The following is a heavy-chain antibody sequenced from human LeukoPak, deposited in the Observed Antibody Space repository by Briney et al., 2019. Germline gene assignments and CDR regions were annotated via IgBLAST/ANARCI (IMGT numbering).Heavy chain of an antibody. D-gene: IGHD1-26*01. CDR1: GFTISRFW. Sequence: PGGSLRLSCAASGFTISRFWMSWVRQAPGKGLEWVANIKEDGSEKCYVDSVKGRFTISRDNPKNSLYLQMNSLRVEDTAFYYCAREGIVGAYDYWGQGTLVTVSS. J-gene: IGHJ4*02. V-gene: IGHV3-7*01. CDR3: AREGIVGAYDY. CDR2: IKEDGSEK.